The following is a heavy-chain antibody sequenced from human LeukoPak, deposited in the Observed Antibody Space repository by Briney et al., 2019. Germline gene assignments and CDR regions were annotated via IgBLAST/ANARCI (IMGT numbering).Heavy chain of an antibody. D-gene: IGHD2-2*02. J-gene: IGHJ6*03. CDR1: GGTFSSYA. Sequence: SVKVSCKASGGTFSSYAISWVRQAPGQGLEWMGGIIPIFGTANYAQKFQGRVTITTDESTSTAYMELSSLRSEDTAVYYCASLLVVPAAISPYYYYYMDVWGKGTTVTVSS. CDR3: ASLLVVPAAISPYYYYYMDV. CDR2: IIPIFGTA. V-gene: IGHV1-69*05.